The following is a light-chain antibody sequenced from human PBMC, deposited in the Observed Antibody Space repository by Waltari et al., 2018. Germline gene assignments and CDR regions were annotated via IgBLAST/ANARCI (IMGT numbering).Light chain of an antibody. CDR2: GAC. J-gene: IGKJ4*01. V-gene: IGKV3-20*01. CDR1: QMVPNSY. Sequence: VLTPSPGTVSLSPGDRATLARRSSQMVPNSYLAWYQQKPGQAPRLLRYGACSTATGFTQRFQGSGSGTDFTLTFSRLGTEDCAVDYCQQYDTAALSFGGGTTGE. CDR3: QQYDTAALS.